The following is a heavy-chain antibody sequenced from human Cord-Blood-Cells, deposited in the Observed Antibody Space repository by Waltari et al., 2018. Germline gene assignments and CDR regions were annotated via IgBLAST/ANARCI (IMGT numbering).Heavy chain of an antibody. CDR3: ARVVVPAAIRPQYYFDY. J-gene: IGHJ4*02. Sequence: QVQLVQSGAEVKKPGSSVKVSCKASGGAFSTYAISWVRQAPRPGAEGIGGIIPVSWPANYGQKFQGRVTTTADEPTRTAYMELSSLGSEDTAAYFCARVVVPAAIRPQYYFDYWGQGPLVTVSS. CDR1: GGAFSTYA. D-gene: IGHD2-2*01. CDR2: IIPVSWPA. V-gene: IGHV1-69*12.